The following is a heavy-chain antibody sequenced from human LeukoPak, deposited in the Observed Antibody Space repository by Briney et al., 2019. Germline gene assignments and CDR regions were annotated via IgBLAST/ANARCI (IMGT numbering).Heavy chain of an antibody. CDR2: MNPNSGNT. V-gene: IGHV1-8*01. J-gene: IGHJ4*02. Sequence: GASVKVSCKASGYTFTSYDINWVRQATGQGLEWMGWMNPNSGNTGYAQKFQGRVTMTRNTSISTAYIELSSLRSEDTAVYYCARGRNRVRGFDYWGQGTLVTVSS. D-gene: IGHD2/OR15-2a*01. CDR1: GYTFTSYD. CDR3: ARGRNRVRGFDY.